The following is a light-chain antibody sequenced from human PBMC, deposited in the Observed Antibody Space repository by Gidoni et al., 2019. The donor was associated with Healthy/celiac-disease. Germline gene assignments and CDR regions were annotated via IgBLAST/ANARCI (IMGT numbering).Light chain of an antibody. CDR2: KDS. V-gene: IGLV3-25*03. CDR1: ALPKQY. CDR3: QSADSSGTYQGV. J-gene: IGLJ2*01. Sequence: SYELTQPPSVSVSPGQTARITCSGEALPKQYAYWYQQKPGQAPVLVIYKDSERPSGIPERFSGSSSGTTVTLTISGVQAEDEADYYCQSADSSGTYQGVFGGGTKLTVL.